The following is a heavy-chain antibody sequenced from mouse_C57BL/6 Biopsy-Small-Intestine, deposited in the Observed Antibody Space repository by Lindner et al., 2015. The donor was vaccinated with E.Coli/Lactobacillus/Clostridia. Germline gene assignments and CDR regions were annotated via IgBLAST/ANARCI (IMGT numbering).Heavy chain of an antibody. CDR1: GYAFSTYW. CDR2: IYSGDGDT. Sequence: VQLQESGAALVKPGASVKISCKASGYAFSTYWMNWVKQRPGKGLEWIGQIYSGDGDTIYNGKFKGKATLTADKSSSTAYMQLSSLTSEDSAVYFCARSDYGSRFDYWGQGTTLTVSS. V-gene: IGHV1-80*01. CDR3: ARSDYGSRFDY. D-gene: IGHD1-1*01. J-gene: IGHJ2*01.